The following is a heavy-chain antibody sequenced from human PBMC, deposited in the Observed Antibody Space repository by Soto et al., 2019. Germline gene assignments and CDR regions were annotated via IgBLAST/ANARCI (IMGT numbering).Heavy chain of an antibody. CDR3: ARVLKDYDFWGGYHVRYFDY. CDR2: INHSGST. J-gene: IGHJ4*02. V-gene: IGHV4-34*01. CDR1: GGSFSGYY. Sequence: SETLSLTCAVYGGSFSGYYWSWIRQPPGKGLEWIGEINHSGSTNYNPSLKSRVTISVDTSKNQFSLKLSSVTAADTAVYYCARVLKDYDFWGGYHVRYFDYWGQGTLVTVSS. D-gene: IGHD3-3*01.